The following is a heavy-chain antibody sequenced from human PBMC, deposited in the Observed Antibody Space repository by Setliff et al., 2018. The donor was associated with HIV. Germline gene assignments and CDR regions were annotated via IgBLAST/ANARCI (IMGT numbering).Heavy chain of an antibody. D-gene: IGHD5-12*01. J-gene: IGHJ4*02. V-gene: IGHV2-5*01. Sequence: ESGPTLVNPTQTLTLTCTFSGFSLSTSGVGVGWIRQPPGKALEWLAIIYWHGGGRYSPYLKGRLTITKDTSKNQVVLTMTNIDPVDTATYYCAHRPNSGYDLNFDYWGRGTLVTVSS. CDR2: IYWHGGG. CDR3: AHRPNSGYDLNFDY. CDR1: GFSLSTSGVG.